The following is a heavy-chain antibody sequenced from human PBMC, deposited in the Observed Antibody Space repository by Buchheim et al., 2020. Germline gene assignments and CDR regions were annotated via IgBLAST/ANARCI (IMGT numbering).Heavy chain of an antibody. CDR1: GFTFSSYS. CDR2: ISSSGSSI. D-gene: IGHD3-10*01. Sequence: EVNLVESGGGLVKPGGSLRLSCAASGFTFSSYSLNWVRQAPGKGLAWVSFISSSGSSIYYADSVRGRFTISRDNAKDSLYLQMNSLGAEDTAVYYCARGKVRGVLGYDYWGQGTL. V-gene: IGHV3-21*01. J-gene: IGHJ4*02. CDR3: ARGKVRGVLGYDY.